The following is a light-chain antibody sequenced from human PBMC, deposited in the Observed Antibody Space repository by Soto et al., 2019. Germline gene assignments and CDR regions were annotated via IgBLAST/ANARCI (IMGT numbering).Light chain of an antibody. CDR1: QSVSSS. Sequence: EIVLTQSPATLSSSPGERATLSCRASQSVSSSLTWYQQKPGQAPSLLIYDTSNRATGIPARFSGSGSGTDFTLTISSLEPEDFAVYYCQQRSHWPGTFGQGTKVDI. CDR3: QQRSHWPGT. J-gene: IGKJ1*01. CDR2: DTS. V-gene: IGKV3-11*01.